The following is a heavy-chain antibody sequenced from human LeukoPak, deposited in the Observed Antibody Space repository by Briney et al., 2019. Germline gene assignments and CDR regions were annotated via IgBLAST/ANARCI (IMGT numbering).Heavy chain of an antibody. CDR3: ARDYYYLYYDILTGAQNYGMDV. D-gene: IGHD3-9*01. CDR1: GGTFSSYA. V-gene: IGHV1-69*06. CDR2: IIPIFGTA. J-gene: IGHJ6*04. Sequence: GASVKVSCKASGGTFSSYAISWVRQAPGQGLEWMGGIIPIFGTANYAQKFQGRVTITADKSTSTAYMELSSLRSEDTAVYYCARDYYYLYYDILTGAQNYGMDVWGKGTTVTVSS.